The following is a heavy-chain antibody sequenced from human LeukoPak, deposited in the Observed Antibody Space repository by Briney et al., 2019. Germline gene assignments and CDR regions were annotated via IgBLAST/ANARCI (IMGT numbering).Heavy chain of an antibody. CDR2: INSDEIAT. D-gene: IGHD1-26*01. J-gene: IGHJ5*02. CDR1: GFTFSSYW. Sequence: PGGSLRLSCAASGFTFSSYWMHCVRQAPGKGLVWVSRINSDEIATTYADSVNARFAISRENANNTLYLLMNSLRADDTAVYYCVRVKVGSWDWFDPWGQGTLVTVSS. CDR3: VRVKVGSWDWFDP. V-gene: IGHV3-74*03.